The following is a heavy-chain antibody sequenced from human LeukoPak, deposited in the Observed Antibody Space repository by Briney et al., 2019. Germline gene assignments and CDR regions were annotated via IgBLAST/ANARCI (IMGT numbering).Heavy chain of an antibody. J-gene: IGHJ4*02. V-gene: IGHV1-2*02. D-gene: IGHD2-2*01. CDR2: IIPNSGAT. CDR1: GYTFSDYS. CDR3: AREEVRSTGRYDN. Sequence: GASVKVSCKASGYTFSDYSIHWVRQAPGQGLEWMGWIIPNSGATHYAQNFQGRVSMTGDTSSSTAYKELSRLRSDDTAVYYCAREEVRSTGRYDNWGPGTLVSVSS.